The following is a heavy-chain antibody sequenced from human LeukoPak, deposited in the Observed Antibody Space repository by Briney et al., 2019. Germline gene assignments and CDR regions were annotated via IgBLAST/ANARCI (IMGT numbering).Heavy chain of an antibody. CDR3: ARAYRDFWSGYWYYYYYMDV. J-gene: IGHJ6*03. Sequence: ASVKVSCKASGYTFTSYGISWVRQAPGQGLEWMGWISAYNGNTNYGQKLQGRVTMTTDTSTSTAYMELRSLRSDDTAVYYCARAYRDFWSGYWYYYYYMDVWGKGTTVTVSS. D-gene: IGHD3-3*01. CDR2: ISAYNGNT. CDR1: GYTFTSYG. V-gene: IGHV1-18*01.